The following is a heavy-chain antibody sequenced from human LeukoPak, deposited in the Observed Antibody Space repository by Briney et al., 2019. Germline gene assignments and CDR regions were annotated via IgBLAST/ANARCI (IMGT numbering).Heavy chain of an antibody. CDR1: GGSVDTIDYY. D-gene: IGHD1-26*01. J-gene: IGHJ3*02. CDR3: AGDQGGSAHRHAFDI. CDR2: MYHTGSS. Sequence: SETLSLPCTVSGGSVDTIDYYWSWVRQPPGKGLEWIGYMYHTGSSIHSPSLKSRLTISVDTSKNQVTLNLSSMTAADTAVYYCAGDQGGSAHRHAFDIWGQGTLVTVSS. V-gene: IGHV4-61*08.